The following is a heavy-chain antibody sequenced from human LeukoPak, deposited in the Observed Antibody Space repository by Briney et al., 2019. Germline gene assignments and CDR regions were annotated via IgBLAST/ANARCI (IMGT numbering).Heavy chain of an antibody. CDR3: AREAPHYGMDV. J-gene: IGHJ6*02. V-gene: IGHV3-48*03. CDR1: GFTFSSYE. CDR2: ISSSGSTI. Sequence: GGSLRLSCAASGFTFSSYEMNWVRQAPGKGLDWVSYISSSGSTIYYADSVKGRFTISRDNAKNSLYLQMNSLRAEDTAVYYCAREAPHYGMDVWGQGTTVTVSS.